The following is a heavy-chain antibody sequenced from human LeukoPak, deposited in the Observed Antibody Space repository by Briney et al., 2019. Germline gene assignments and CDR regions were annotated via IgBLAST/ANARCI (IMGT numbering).Heavy chain of an antibody. CDR2: SYSGGDT. CDR1: GFTVSRNY. V-gene: IGHV3-53*01. D-gene: IGHD1-1*01. Sequence: GGSPRLSCAASGFTVSRNYMSWVRQAPGKGLEWVSVSYSGGDTYYPDSVKGRFTVSRDNPKNTVYLQMNSLRAEDTAVYFCARSPVLDRNDWSFADWGQGTLVTVSS. CDR3: ARSPVLDRNDWSFAD. J-gene: IGHJ4*02.